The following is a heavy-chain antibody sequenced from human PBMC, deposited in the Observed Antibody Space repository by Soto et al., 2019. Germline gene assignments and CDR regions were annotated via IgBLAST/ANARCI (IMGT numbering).Heavy chain of an antibody. D-gene: IGHD1-1*01. CDR1: GFTFSSYG. CDR3: AGGTRWWHDQGDY. V-gene: IGHV3-33*01. CDR2: IWYDGSNK. Sequence: QVQLVESGGGVVQPGRSLRLSCAASGFTFSSYGMHWVRQAPGKGLEWVAVIWYDGSNKYYADSVKGRFTISRDNSKNALYLQMNSLGAEGTAVYYCAGGTRWWHDQGDYWGQGTLVTVSS. J-gene: IGHJ4*02.